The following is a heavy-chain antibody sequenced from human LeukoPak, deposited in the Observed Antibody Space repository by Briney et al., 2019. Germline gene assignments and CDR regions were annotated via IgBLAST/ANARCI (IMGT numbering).Heavy chain of an antibody. CDR2: FDPEDGET. V-gene: IGHV1-24*01. Sequence: ASVKVSCKVSGYTLTELSMHWVRQAPGKGLEWMGGFDPEDGETIYAQKFQGRVTMTEDTSTDTAYMELSSLRSEDTAVYYCATSWRGAIRLWLSYWGQGTLVTVSS. J-gene: IGHJ4*02. CDR3: ATSWRGAIRLWLSY. CDR1: GYTLTELS. D-gene: IGHD5-18*01.